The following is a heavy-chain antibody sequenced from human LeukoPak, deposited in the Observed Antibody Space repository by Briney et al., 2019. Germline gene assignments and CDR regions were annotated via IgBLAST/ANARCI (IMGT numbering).Heavy chain of an antibody. D-gene: IGHD1-26*01. V-gene: IGHV4-61*01. CDR3: ARVSLCPAYSGTYCYYFDY. CDR1: GYSISSSYY. CDR2: IYYSGTT. J-gene: IGHJ4*02. Sequence: PSETLSLTCTVSGYSISSSYYWSWIRQPPGRGLEWIGYIYYSGTTNYNPSLKNRVTISLDTSKNQFSLKLSSVTAADTAVYYCARVSLCPAYSGTYCYYFDYWGQGTLVTVSS.